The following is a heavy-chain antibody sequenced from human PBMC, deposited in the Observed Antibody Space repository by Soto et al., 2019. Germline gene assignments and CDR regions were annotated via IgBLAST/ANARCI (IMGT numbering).Heavy chain of an antibody. Sequence: PSETLSLTCTVSGGSISSSTYYWGWIRQPPGKGLEWIGTIYYSGTTYYNPSLKSRVTISVDTSKSQFSLNLSSVTTADTAVYYCVRAGGGWTSDSWGQGTLVTVSS. CDR1: GGSISSSTYY. D-gene: IGHD6-19*01. CDR3: VRAGGGWTSDS. J-gene: IGHJ4*02. CDR2: IYYSGTT. V-gene: IGHV4-39*07.